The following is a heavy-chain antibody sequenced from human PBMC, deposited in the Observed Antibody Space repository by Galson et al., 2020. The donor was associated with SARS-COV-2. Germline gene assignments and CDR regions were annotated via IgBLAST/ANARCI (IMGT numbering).Heavy chain of an antibody. D-gene: IGHD2-21*02. Sequence: GESLKISCAASGFTFSSYGMHWVRQAPGKGLEWVAVIWYDGSNKYYADSVKGRFTISRDNSKNTLYLQMNSLRAEDTAVYYCARDSSDEGFYFDYWGQGTLVTVSS. CDR1: GFTFSSYG. CDR3: ARDSSDEGFYFDY. J-gene: IGHJ4*02. CDR2: IWYDGSNK. V-gene: IGHV3-33*01.